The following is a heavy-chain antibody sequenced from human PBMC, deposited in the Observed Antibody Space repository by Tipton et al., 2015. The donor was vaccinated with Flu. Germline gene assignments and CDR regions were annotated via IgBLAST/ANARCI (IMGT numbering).Heavy chain of an antibody. CDR2: IYSGGST. Sequence: GSLRLSCAASGFTVSSNYMSWVRQAPGKGLEWVSVIYSGGSTYYADSVKGRFTISRDNSKNTLYLQMNSLRAEDTAVHYCARENWVGDAFDIWGQGTMVTVSS. CDR3: ARENWVGDAFDI. V-gene: IGHV3-53*01. J-gene: IGHJ3*02. CDR1: GFTVSSNY. D-gene: IGHD1-26*01.